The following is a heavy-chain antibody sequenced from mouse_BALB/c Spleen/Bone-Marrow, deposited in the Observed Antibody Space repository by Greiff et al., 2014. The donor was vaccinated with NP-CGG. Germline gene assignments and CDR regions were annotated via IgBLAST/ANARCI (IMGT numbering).Heavy chain of an antibody. CDR3: ARYRYYGSSYAMDY. Sequence: VQLQQPGAELVKPGASVKLSCTASGFNIKDTYMHWVMQRPEQGLEWIGRIDPANGNTKYDPKFQGKATITADTSSNTAYLQLSSLTSGDTAVYYCARYRYYGSSYAMDYWGQGTSVTVSS. D-gene: IGHD1-1*01. J-gene: IGHJ4*01. V-gene: IGHV14-3*02. CDR1: GFNIKDTY. CDR2: IDPANGNT.